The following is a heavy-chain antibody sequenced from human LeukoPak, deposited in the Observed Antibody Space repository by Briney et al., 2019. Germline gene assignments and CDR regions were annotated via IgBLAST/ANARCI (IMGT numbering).Heavy chain of an antibody. Sequence: SETLSLTCTVSGGSISSYYWSWIRQPPGKGLEWIGYIYYSGSTNYNPSLKSRVTISLDTSENQFSLKLSSVTAADTAVYYCARLGRYNWHDGDYWGQGTLVTVSS. V-gene: IGHV4-59*08. J-gene: IGHJ4*02. CDR1: GGSISSYY. CDR2: IYYSGST. D-gene: IGHD1-20*01. CDR3: ARLGRYNWHDGDY.